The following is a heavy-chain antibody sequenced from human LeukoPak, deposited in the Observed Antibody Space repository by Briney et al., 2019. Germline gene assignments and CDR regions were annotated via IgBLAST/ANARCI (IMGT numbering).Heavy chain of an antibody. CDR3: ARVVSSSWAGYYYGMDV. CDR1: GFIFSNYW. CDR2: INTDGSST. D-gene: IGHD6-13*01. V-gene: IGHV3-74*01. J-gene: IGHJ6*02. Sequence: PGGSLRLSCAGSGFIFSNYWMHWVRQAPGKGLVWVSRINTDGSSTSYADSLKGRFTISRDNAKNTLYLQMNSLRAEDTAVYYCARVVSSSWAGYYYGMDVWGQGTTVTVS.